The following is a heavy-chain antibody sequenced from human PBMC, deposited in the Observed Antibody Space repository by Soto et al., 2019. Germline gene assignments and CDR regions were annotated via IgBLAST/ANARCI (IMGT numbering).Heavy chain of an antibody. Sequence: GGSLRLSCAASGFTFSSYSMNWVRQAPGKGLEWVSYISSSSSTIYYADSVKGRFTISRDNAKNSLYLQMNSLRAEDTAVYYCAREGGTSADCYYYYMDVWGKGTTVTVSS. J-gene: IGHJ6*03. D-gene: IGHD3-16*01. CDR2: ISSSSSTI. V-gene: IGHV3-48*01. CDR1: GFTFSSYS. CDR3: AREGGTSADCYYYYMDV.